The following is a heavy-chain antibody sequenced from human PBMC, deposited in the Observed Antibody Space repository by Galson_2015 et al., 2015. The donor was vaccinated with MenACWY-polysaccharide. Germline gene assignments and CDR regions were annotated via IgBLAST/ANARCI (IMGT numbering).Heavy chain of an antibody. CDR2: INTNTGNP. CDR1: GYTFGSYA. J-gene: IGHJ3*02. D-gene: IGHD3-22*01. V-gene: IGHV7-4-1*02. CDR3: ARESEYYDRFDGFDI. Sequence: SVKVSCKASGYTFGSYAMNWVRQAPGQGLEWMGWINTNTGNPTSAPGFTGRFVFSLDTSVSTAYLQTSSLKAEDTAVYYCARESEYYDRFDGFDIWGQGTMVTVSS.